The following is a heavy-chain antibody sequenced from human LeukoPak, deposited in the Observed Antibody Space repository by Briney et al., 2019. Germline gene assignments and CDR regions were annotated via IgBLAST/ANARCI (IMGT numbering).Heavy chain of an antibody. V-gene: IGHV3-7*01. D-gene: IGHD2-8*01. Sequence: GGSLRLSCTASGFTFSSYAMSWVRQAPGKGLEWVANIKQDGSEKYYVDSVKGRFTISRDNAKNSLFLQMNSLRAEDTAVYCCARGRGVVWGKGTTVTVSS. CDR2: IKQDGSEK. J-gene: IGHJ6*04. CDR3: ARGRGVV. CDR1: GFTFSSYA.